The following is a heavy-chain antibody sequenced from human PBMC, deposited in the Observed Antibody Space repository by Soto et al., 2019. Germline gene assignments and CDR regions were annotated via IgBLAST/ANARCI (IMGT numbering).Heavy chain of an antibody. CDR3: TRRQATFDY. CDR2: IRSKAYGGTT. V-gene: IGHV3-49*04. J-gene: IGHJ4*02. Sequence: PGGSLRLPCTASGFTFGDYAMSWVRQAPGKGLEWVGFIRSKAYGGTTEYAASVKGRFTISRDDSKSIAYLQMNSLKTEDTAVYYCTRRQATFDYWGQGTLVTVSS. CDR1: GFTFGDYA.